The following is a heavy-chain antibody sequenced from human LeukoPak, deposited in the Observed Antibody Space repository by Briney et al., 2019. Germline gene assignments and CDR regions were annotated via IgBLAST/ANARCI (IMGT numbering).Heavy chain of an antibody. CDR3: VRGSRDSFESSGVFDY. CDR1: GGSISAYY. V-gene: IGHV4-59*08. J-gene: IGHJ4*02. Sequence: SETLSLTCTMSGGSISAYYWSWIRQPPGKGLEWIGYIYDSGSTKYNPPLKSRVTISVDTSKNQVSLKLSSVTAADTAVYYCVRGSRDSFESSGVFDYWGQGTLVTVSS. CDR2: IYDSGST. D-gene: IGHD3-22*01.